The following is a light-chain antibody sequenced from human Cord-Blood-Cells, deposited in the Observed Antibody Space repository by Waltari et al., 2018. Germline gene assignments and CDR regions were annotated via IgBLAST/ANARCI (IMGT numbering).Light chain of an antibody. CDR2: DVS. V-gene: IGLV2-14*01. J-gene: IGLJ2*01. Sequence: QSALTQPASVSGSPGQSLTISCTGTSSHVGGSNYVSWYQQHPGKTPKLMIYDVSNRPSGGSNRHSGPKAGHTASLTISGLHAKYEADYYCSSYTSSSTLGVFGGGTKLTVL. CDR1: SSHVGGSNY. CDR3: SSYTSSSTLGV.